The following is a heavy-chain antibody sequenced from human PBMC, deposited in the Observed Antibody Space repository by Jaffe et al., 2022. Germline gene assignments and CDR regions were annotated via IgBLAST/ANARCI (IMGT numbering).Heavy chain of an antibody. Sequence: EVQLVESGGGLVQPGGSLRLSCAASGFTFSNYEMNWVRQAPGKGLEWVSYISSSGSTMYYADSVKGRFTISRDNAKNSVYVQMNSLRGEDTAVYYCVRDPSTGDYWGQGTLVTVSS. CDR2: ISSSGSTM. J-gene: IGHJ4*02. CDR3: VRDPSTGDY. CDR1: GFTFSNYE. V-gene: IGHV3-48*03. D-gene: IGHD4-17*01.